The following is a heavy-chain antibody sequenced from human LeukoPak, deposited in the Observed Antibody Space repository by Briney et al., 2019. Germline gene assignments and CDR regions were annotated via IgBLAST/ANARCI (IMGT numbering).Heavy chain of an antibody. CDR2: IYYSGST. CDR3: AREYPIAAAGHFDY. V-gene: IGHV4-61*01. CDR1: GGSVSSGSYY. Sequence: SETLSLTCTVSGGSVSSGSYYWSWIRQPPGKGLEWIGYIYYSGSTNYNPSLKSRVTISVDTSKNQFSLKLSSVTAADTAVYCCAREYPIAAAGHFDYWGQGTLVTVSS. J-gene: IGHJ4*02. D-gene: IGHD6-13*01.